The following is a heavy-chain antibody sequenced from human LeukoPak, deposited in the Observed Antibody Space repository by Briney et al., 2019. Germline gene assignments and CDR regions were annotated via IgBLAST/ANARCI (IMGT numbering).Heavy chain of an antibody. CDR1: GGSFSGYY. V-gene: IGHV4-34*01. J-gene: IGHJ4*02. CDR3: ARCAAYSGSYPY. D-gene: IGHD1-26*01. CDR2: INHSGST. Sequence: SETLSLTCAVYGGSFSGYYWSWIRQPPGKGLEWIGEINHSGSTNYNPSLKSRVTISVDTSKNQFSLKLSSVTAADTAVYYCARCAAYSGSYPYWGQGTLVTVSS.